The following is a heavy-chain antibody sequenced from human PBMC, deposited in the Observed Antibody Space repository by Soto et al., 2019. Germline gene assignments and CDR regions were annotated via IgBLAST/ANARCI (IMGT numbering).Heavy chain of an antibody. CDR2: ISDSGTSK. D-gene: IGHD6-19*01. CDR3: AKDWGSSGWFNWFNP. CDR1: GFTVATTG. J-gene: IGHJ5*02. V-gene: IGHV3-30*18. Sequence: QVQLVESGGGVVQPGGSLQVACAASGFTVATTGMHWVRQAPGKGLEWVAMISDSGTSKVYIDSVQGRFNISRDNARNNLYLQMSSLPPEDTAIYYCAKDWGSSGWFNWFNPWGQGVLVPVSS.